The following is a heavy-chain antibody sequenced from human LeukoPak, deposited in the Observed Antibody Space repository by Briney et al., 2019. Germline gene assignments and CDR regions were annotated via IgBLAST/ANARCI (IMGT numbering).Heavy chain of an antibody. D-gene: IGHD2-2*01. Sequence: ASVEVSCKASGYTFTGYYMHWVRQAPGQGLEWVGWINPNSGGTNYAQKFQGRVTMTRDTSISTAYMELSRLRSDDTAVYYCAGVVVPAALGIYYYGMDVWGQGTTVTVSS. J-gene: IGHJ6*02. V-gene: IGHV1-2*02. CDR1: GYTFTGYY. CDR3: AGVVVPAALGIYYYGMDV. CDR2: INPNSGGT.